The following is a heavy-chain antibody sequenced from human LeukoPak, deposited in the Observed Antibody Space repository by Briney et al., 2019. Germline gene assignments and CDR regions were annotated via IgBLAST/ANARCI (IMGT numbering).Heavy chain of an antibody. Sequence: GWSLRLSCAASGFTFVTYAMHWVRQARGKGLEWVSVISWDSGNTHYADSVKGRFTICRDNAKNSLYLQMNSLRVEDTALYYCAESGQYCSGGSCQNWFDPGGQGTLVTVSS. CDR2: ISWDSGNT. CDR1: GFTFVTYA. V-gene: IGHV3-9*01. D-gene: IGHD2-15*01. CDR3: AESGQYCSGGSCQNWFDP. J-gene: IGHJ5*02.